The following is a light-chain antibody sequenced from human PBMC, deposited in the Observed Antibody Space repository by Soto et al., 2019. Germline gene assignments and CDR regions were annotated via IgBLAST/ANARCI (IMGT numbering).Light chain of an antibody. J-gene: IGKJ1*01. Sequence: EIGMTQSPATLSVSPGERATLSCRASQSVSSNLAWYQQTPGQAPRLLIFDASTRATGIPARFSGGGSGTEFTLTISSLQSEDFAVYYCQQYDNWLGTFGQGTKVEVK. CDR1: QSVSSN. CDR2: DAS. V-gene: IGKV3D-15*01. CDR3: QQYDNWLGT.